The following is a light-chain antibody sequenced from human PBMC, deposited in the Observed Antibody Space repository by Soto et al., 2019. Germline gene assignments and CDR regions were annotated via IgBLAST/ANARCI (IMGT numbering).Light chain of an antibody. CDR2: GAS. CDR3: QQYSHWPLT. CDR1: QSISRY. V-gene: IGKV3-20*01. J-gene: IGKJ4*01. Sequence: IVLTQSPGTLSLSPGERTTRSCRASQSISRYLAWYQQKPGQGPRLLIYGASSRATGTPDRFSGSGSGTDFTLTINRLEPEDFAVYYCQQYSHWPLTFGGGTKVDI.